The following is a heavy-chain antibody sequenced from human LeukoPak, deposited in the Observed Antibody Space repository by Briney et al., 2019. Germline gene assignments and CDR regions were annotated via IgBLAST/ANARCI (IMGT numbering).Heavy chain of an antibody. CDR3: ARAAGDLSYDILTGYYLPPFDY. CDR2: IYPGDSDT. CDR1: GYSFTSYW. Sequence: KPGESLKISCKGSGYSFTSYWIGWVRQMPGKGLEWMGIIYPGDSDTRYSPSFQGQVTISADKSISTAYLQWSSLKASDTAMYYSARAAGDLSYDILTGYYLPPFDYWGQGTLVTVSS. D-gene: IGHD3-9*01. V-gene: IGHV5-51*01. J-gene: IGHJ4*02.